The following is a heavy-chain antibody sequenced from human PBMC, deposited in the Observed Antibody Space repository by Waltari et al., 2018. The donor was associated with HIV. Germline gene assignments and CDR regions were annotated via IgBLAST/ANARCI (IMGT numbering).Heavy chain of an antibody. Sequence: QVQLQESGPGLVKPSETLSLTCTVSGGSISSYYWSWIRQPPGKGLAWLGYIYYSGSTNYNPSLKSRVTRSVDTSKNQFSLKLSSVTAADTAVYYCARDTRVAVAGLNWFDPWGQGTLVTVSS. D-gene: IGHD6-19*01. J-gene: IGHJ5*02. CDR3: ARDTRVAVAGLNWFDP. CDR2: IYYSGST. CDR1: GGSISSYY. V-gene: IGHV4-59*01.